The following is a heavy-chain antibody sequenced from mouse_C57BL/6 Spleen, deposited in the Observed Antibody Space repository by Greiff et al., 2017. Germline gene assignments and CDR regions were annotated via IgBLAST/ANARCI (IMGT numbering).Heavy chain of an antibody. CDR2: IWSGGST. Sequence: VKLQESGPGLVQPSQSLSITCTVSGFSLTSYGVHWVRQSPGKGLEWLGVIWSGGSTDYNAAFISRLSISKDNSKSQVFFKMNSLQADDTAIYYCARNREVVPYYAMDYWGQGTSVTVSS. V-gene: IGHV2-2*01. D-gene: IGHD1-1*01. J-gene: IGHJ4*01. CDR3: ARNREVVPYYAMDY. CDR1: GFSLTSYG.